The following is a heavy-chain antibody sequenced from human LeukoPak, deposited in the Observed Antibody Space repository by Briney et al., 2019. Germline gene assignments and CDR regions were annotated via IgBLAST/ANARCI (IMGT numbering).Heavy chain of an antibody. CDR3: ARGGLQLWFSPDAFDI. Sequence: SQTLSLTCTVSGGSISSGGYYWSWIRQPPGKGLEWIGYIYYSGSTNYNPSLKSRVTISVDTSKNQFSLKLSSVTAADTAVYYCARGGLQLWFSPDAFDIWGQGTKVTVSS. D-gene: IGHD5-18*01. J-gene: IGHJ3*02. CDR1: GGSISSGGYY. V-gene: IGHV4-61*08. CDR2: IYYSGST.